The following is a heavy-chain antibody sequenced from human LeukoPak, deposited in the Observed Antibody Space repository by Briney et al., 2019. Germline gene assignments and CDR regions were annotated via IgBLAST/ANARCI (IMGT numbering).Heavy chain of an antibody. CDR1: GGSISSFY. CDR3: ARSSSGSYYIVY. V-gene: IGHV4-59*01. D-gene: IGHD3-10*01. Sequence: SETLSLTCTVSGGSISSFYWYWIRQPPGKGLEWIGYIYYSGSTNYNPSLKSRVTISVDTSKNQFSLKLSSVTAADTAMYYCARSSSGSYYIVYWGQGTLVTVSS. J-gene: IGHJ4*02. CDR2: IYYSGST.